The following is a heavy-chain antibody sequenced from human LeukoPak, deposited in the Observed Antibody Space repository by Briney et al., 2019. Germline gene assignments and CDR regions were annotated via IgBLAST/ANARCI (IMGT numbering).Heavy chain of an antibody. J-gene: IGHJ4*02. V-gene: IGHV1-69*13. Sequence: SVKVSCKASGGTFSSYAISWVRQAPGQGLEWMGGIIPIFGTANYAQKFQGRVTITADESTSTAYMELSSLRSEDTAVYYCASYNWNSFYLDYWGQGTLVTASS. CDR2: IIPIFGTA. CDR3: ASYNWNSFYLDY. CDR1: GGTFSSYA. D-gene: IGHD1/OR15-1a*01.